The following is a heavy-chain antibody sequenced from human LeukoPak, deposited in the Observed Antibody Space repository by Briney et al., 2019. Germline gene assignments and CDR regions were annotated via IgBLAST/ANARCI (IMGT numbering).Heavy chain of an antibody. CDR2: IKQDGSET. CDR1: GFTFSRYW. V-gene: IGHV3-7*01. D-gene: IGHD5-12*01. J-gene: IGHJ4*02. CDR3: ARGRYSGYMYYFDY. Sequence: GGSLSLSCAASGFTFSRYWMTWVRQAPGQGLEWVANIKQDGSETYYVDAVKGRFTISRDNAKNSLYLQMNSLRVDDTAVYFCARGRYSGYMYYFDYWGQGTLVTVSS.